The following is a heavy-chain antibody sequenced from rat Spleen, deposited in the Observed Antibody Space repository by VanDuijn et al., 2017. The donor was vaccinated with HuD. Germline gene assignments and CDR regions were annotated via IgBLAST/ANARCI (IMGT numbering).Heavy chain of an antibody. V-gene: IGHV5-20*01. Sequence: EVQLVESGGGLVQPGRSMKLSCAALGFTFSNYYMAWVRQAPTKGLEWVATISYDGSSTYYRDSVKGRFTISRDNVKSTLYLQMDSLRSEDTATYYCTTDRLGADYFDYWGQGVMVTVSS. CDR1: GFTFSNYY. CDR3: TTDRLGADYFDY. CDR2: ISYDGSST. D-gene: IGHD5-1*01. J-gene: IGHJ2*01.